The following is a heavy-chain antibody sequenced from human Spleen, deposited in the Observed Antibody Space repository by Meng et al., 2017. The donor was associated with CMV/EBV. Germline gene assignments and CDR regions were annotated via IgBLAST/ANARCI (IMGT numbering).Heavy chain of an antibody. CDR2: INHSGST. D-gene: IGHD2/OR15-2a*01. CDR3: ARGRRRLLLSNYYGMDV. J-gene: IGHJ6*02. Sequence: SETLSLTCAVYGGSFSGYYWSWIRQPPGKGLEWIGEINHSGSTNYNPSLKSRVTISADTSKNQFSLKLSSVTAADTAVYYCARGRRRLLLSNYYGMDVWGQGTTVTVSS. CDR1: GGSFSGYY. V-gene: IGHV4-34*01.